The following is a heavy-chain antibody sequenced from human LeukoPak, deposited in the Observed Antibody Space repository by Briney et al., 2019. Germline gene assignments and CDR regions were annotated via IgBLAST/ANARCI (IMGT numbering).Heavy chain of an antibody. V-gene: IGHV4-30-4*08. J-gene: IGHJ4*02. CDR3: ARVGGYYGSGSAYFDY. Sequence: SETLSLTCNVSGGSVNSGAFYWNWIRQHPGKGLEWIGYIYYSGSTSHNPSLKSRVTISVDTSKNQFSLKLSSVTAADTAVYYCARVGGYYGSGSAYFDYWGQGTLVTVSS. CDR2: IYYSGST. CDR1: GGSVNSGAFY. D-gene: IGHD3-10*01.